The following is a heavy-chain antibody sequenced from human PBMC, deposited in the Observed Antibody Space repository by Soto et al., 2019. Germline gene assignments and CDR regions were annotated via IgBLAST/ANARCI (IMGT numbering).Heavy chain of an antibody. V-gene: IGHV6-1*01. CDR1: GDSVSTNHAA. D-gene: IGHD3-10*01. J-gene: IGHJ4*02. Sequence: PSQTLSLTCGISGDSVSTNHAAWSWIRQSPSRGLEWLGRTYFKSQWYNDYAISVKSRITINADTSKGQVSLQLNSVTPEDTAVYFCAREGRWLDELSGFGCWGQGIVVTVSS. CDR3: AREGRWLDELSGFGC. CDR2: TYFKSQWYN.